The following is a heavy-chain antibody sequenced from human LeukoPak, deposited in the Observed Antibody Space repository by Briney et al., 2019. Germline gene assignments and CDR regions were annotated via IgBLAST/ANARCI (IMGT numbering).Heavy chain of an antibody. Sequence: PGGSLRLSCAASGFTFSSYGMHWVRQAPGKGLEWVAVISYDGSNKYYADSVKGRFTISRDNSKNTLYLQMNSLRAEDTAVYYCARERITMVRGAFDYWGQGTLVTVSS. J-gene: IGHJ4*02. CDR3: ARERITMVRGAFDY. V-gene: IGHV3-30*19. CDR2: ISYDGSNK. CDR1: GFTFSSYG. D-gene: IGHD3-10*01.